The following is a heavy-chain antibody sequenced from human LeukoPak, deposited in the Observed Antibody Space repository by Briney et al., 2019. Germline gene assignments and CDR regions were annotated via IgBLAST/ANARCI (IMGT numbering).Heavy chain of an antibody. D-gene: IGHD1-7*01. CDR3: ARLYGNYQNYFDY. J-gene: IGHJ4*02. V-gene: IGHV4-39*07. CDR2: MYYRGNT. Sequence: SETLSLTCTVSGVSISTITYYWGWIRQPPGKGLEWVGHMYYRGNTFYNPSLKSRVTISVDTSNNQFSLKLRSVTAADTAVYYCARLYGNYQNYFDYWGQGTLVTVSS. CDR1: GVSISTITYY.